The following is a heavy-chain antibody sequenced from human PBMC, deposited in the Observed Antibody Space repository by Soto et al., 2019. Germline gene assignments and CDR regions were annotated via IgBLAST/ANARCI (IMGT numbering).Heavy chain of an antibody. CDR2: INSDGSST. D-gene: IGHD2-8*01. J-gene: IGHJ4*02. V-gene: IGHV3-74*01. CDR3: ARGGYCTNGVCYTDRHFDY. Sequence: EVQLVESGGGLVQPGGSLRLSCAASGFTFSSYWMHWVRQAPGKGLVWVSRINSDGSSTSYADYVKGRFTISRDNAKNTLYLQMNSLRAEDTAVYYCARGGYCTNGVCYTDRHFDYWGQGTLVTVSS. CDR1: GFTFSSYW.